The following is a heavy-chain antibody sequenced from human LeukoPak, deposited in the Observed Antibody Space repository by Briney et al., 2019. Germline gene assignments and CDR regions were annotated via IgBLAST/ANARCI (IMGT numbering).Heavy chain of an antibody. CDR2: ISYDGSNK. D-gene: IGHD4-11*01. CDR1: GFTFSSYG. Sequence: GGSLRLSCAASGFTFSSYGMHWVRQAPGKGLEWVAVISYDGSNKYYADSVKGRFTISRDTSKNTVYLQMNSLRAEDTAMYYCARGTVTPGADYMDVWGKGTTVTISS. J-gene: IGHJ6*03. V-gene: IGHV3-30*03. CDR3: ARGTVTPGADYMDV.